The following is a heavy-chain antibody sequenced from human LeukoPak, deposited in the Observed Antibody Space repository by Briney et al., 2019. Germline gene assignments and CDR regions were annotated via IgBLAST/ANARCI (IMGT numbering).Heavy chain of an antibody. D-gene: IGHD3-10*01. CDR1: GYSISSGYY. V-gene: IGHV4-38-2*02. Sequence: PSETLSLTCTVSGYSISSGYYWGWIRQPPGKGLGWIGSIYHSGSTYYNPSLKSRVTISVDTSKNQFSLKLSSVTAADTAVYYCARDPYGGWFDPWGQGTLVTVSS. J-gene: IGHJ5*02. CDR2: IYHSGST. CDR3: ARDPYGGWFDP.